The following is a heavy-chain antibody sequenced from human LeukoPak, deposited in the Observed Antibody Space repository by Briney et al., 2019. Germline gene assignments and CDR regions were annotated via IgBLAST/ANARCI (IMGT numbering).Heavy chain of an antibody. D-gene: IGHD3-22*01. CDR3: ARAAFYDTSGYYRPDF. V-gene: IGHV3-23*01. CDR1: GFTFSSYA. J-gene: IGHJ4*02. Sequence: GGSLRLSCAASGFTFSSYAMSWVRQAPGKGLEWVSAISGSGGSTYYAGSVKGRFTISRDNAQNSLDLQMSSLRAEDTAIYYCARAAFYDTSGYYRPDFWGQGTLVTVSS. CDR2: ISGSGGST.